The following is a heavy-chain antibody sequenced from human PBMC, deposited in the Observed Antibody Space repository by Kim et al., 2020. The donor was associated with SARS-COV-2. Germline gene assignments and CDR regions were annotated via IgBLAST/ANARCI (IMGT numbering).Heavy chain of an antibody. CDR3: ARGLVAVTGSDY. V-gene: IGHV1-18*01. J-gene: IGHJ4*02. Sequence: YAPKLQGRVTMTTDTSTETAYMGLRSLRSDDTATYFCARGLVAVTGSDYWGQGTLVTVSS. D-gene: IGHD2-21*02.